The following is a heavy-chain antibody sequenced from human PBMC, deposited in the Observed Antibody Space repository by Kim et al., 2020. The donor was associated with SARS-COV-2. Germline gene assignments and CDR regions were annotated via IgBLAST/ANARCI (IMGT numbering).Heavy chain of an antibody. CDR1: GFTFSSYG. Sequence: GGSLRLSCAASGFTFSSYGMHWVRQAPGKGLEWVALIWYDGSNKNYADSVKGRFTISRDNSKNTVYLQMNSLRAEDTAVYYCARPTFDWSPYFDYWGQGT. CDR2: IWYDGSNK. D-gene: IGHD3-9*01. J-gene: IGHJ4*02. CDR3: ARPTFDWSPYFDY. V-gene: IGHV3-33*01.